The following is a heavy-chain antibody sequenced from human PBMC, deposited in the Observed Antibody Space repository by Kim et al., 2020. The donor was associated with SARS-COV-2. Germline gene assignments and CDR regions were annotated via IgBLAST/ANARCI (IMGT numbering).Heavy chain of an antibody. CDR1: GFTFSSYD. D-gene: IGHD5-12*01. Sequence: GGSLRLSCAASGFTFSSYDMHWVRQATGEGLEWVSVIGTAGDTYYPGSVKGRFTISRENAKNSLYLQMNSLRAGDTAVYYCARGGSGYARGNWYFDLWGRGTLVPVSS. CDR3: ARGGSGYARGNWYFDL. J-gene: IGHJ2*01. CDR2: IGTAGDT. V-gene: IGHV3-13*01.